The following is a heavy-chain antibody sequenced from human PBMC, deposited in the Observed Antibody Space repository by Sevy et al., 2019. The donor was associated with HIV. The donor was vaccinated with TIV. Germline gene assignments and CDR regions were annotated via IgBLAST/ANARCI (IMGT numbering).Heavy chain of an antibody. Sequence: GGSLRLSCAASGFTFSSYAMHWVRQAPGKGLEWVAVISYDGSNKYYADSVKGRFTISRDNSKNTLYLQMNGLRAEDTAVYYCARPPTVSPYYYYGMDVWGQGTTVTVSS. J-gene: IGHJ6*02. D-gene: IGHD4-17*01. CDR3: ARPPTVSPYYYYGMDV. V-gene: IGHV3-30-3*01. CDR1: GFTFSSYA. CDR2: ISYDGSNK.